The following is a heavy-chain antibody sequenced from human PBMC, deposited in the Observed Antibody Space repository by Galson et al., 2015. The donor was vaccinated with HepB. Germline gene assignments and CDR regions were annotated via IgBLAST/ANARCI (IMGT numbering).Heavy chain of an antibody. J-gene: IGHJ4*02. D-gene: IGHD3-22*01. Sequence: SLRLSCAASGFIFSNYWMHWVRQAPGKGLKWVSGVNRDGSRKPYADSVKGRFTISRDNAKNTLYLKMNSLRAEDTAVYYCASGRVYYDSTGYKIFGYWGQVILVTVSS. CDR2: VNRDGSRK. CDR1: GFIFSNYW. V-gene: IGHV3-74*01. CDR3: ASGRVYYDSTGYKIFGY.